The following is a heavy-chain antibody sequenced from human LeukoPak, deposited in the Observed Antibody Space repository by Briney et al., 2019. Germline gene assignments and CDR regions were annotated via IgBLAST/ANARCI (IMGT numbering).Heavy chain of an antibody. D-gene: IGHD3-22*01. CDR2: IYYSGST. V-gene: IGHV4-30-4*07. CDR1: GGSFSGYS. J-gene: IGHJ4*02. Sequence: PSETLSLTCAVYGGSFSGYSWSWIRQPPGKGLEWIGYIYYSGSTYYNPSLKSRVTISVDTSKNQFSLKLSSVTAADTAVYYCARGYVDSSGLTFDYWGQGTLVTVSS. CDR3: ARGYVDSSGLTFDY.